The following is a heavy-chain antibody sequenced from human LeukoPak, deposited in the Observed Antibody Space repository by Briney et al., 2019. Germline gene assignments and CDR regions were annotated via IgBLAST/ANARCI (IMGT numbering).Heavy chain of an antibody. Sequence: ASVKVSCKASGYTFTNYYLHWVRQAPGQGLEWMGIINPGGGTTTYAQKFQGRVTMTRDTSTSTAYMELSSLRSEDTAVYYCARGLMAYYDFWSGYSGYYYYYGMDVWGQGTTVTVSS. CDR3: ARGLMAYYDFWSGYSGYYYYYGMDV. CDR2: INPGGGTT. V-gene: IGHV1-46*01. D-gene: IGHD3-3*01. J-gene: IGHJ6*02. CDR1: GYTFTNYY.